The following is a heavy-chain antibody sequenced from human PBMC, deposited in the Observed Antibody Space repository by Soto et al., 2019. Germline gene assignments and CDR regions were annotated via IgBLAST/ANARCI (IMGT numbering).Heavy chain of an antibody. CDR2: IYWDDDK. Sequence: QISLKESGPTLVKPTQTLTLTCTFSGFSLSTSGVGVGWIRQPPGKALEWLALIYWDDDKRYSPSLKSRLTITKDTSKNQVVLTMTNMDPVDTATYYCAHRNIPLTYYYGSGSSADAFDIWGQGTMVTVSS. V-gene: IGHV2-5*02. CDR1: GFSLSTSGVG. J-gene: IGHJ3*02. CDR3: AHRNIPLTYYYGSGSSADAFDI. D-gene: IGHD3-10*01.